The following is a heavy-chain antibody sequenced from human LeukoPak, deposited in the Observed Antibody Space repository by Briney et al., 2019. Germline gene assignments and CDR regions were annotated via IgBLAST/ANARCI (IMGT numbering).Heavy chain of an antibody. CDR3: ARVRKGSNVDDY. J-gene: IGHJ4*02. CDR2: ISSSSSYI. V-gene: IGHV3-21*01. CDR1: GFTVSSYS. D-gene: IGHD1-14*01. Sequence: PGGSLRLSCAASGFTVSSYSMNWVRQAPGKGLEWVSSISSSSSYIDYADSVKGRFTISRDNAKTSLYLQMNSLRAEDTAVYYCARVRKGSNVDDYWGQGTLVTVSS.